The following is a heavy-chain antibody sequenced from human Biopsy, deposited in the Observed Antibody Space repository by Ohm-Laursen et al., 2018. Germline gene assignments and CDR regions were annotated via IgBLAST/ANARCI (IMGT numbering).Heavy chain of an antibody. D-gene: IGHD3-9*01. V-gene: IGHV1-69*06. Sequence: SVKVSCNAPGGTFSNYGVNWVRQAPGQGLEWLGGNIPILGTGNYAQKFQDRVTVAADTSTSTATMELRSLRSDDAAVYYCATKLTGYFHHWGQGTLVIVSS. J-gene: IGHJ1*01. CDR3: ATKLTGYFHH. CDR1: GGTFSNYG. CDR2: NIPILGTG.